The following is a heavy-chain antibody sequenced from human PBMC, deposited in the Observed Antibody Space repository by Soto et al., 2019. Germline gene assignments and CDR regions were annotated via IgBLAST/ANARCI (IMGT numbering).Heavy chain of an antibody. J-gene: IGHJ5*02. CDR3: ARVIRGAYYNSPLDT. V-gene: IGHV1-2*02. Sequence: ASVKVSCKASGYTFTGYFMHWVRQAPGQRLEWMGWINPYSGGADYAQSFQGRVTMTRDTSISTVYMELSRLGFDDTAVYYCARVIRGAYYNSPLDTWGQGTVVTVSS. CDR1: GYTFTGYF. D-gene: IGHD3-10*01. CDR2: INPYSGGA.